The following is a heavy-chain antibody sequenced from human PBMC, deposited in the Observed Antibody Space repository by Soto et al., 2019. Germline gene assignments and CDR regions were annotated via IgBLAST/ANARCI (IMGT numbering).Heavy chain of an antibody. CDR3: AKGSGHNYVNYFDC. Sequence: PGGSLRLSCAASGFPLRSYAMSWVRQAPGKGLEWVSFISGSGDATYYTDSVKGRFIISRDNSKNTLFLQMNSLRAEGTAVYYCAKGSGHNYVNYFDCWGQGTLVTVSS. CDR2: ISGSGDAT. CDR1: GFPLRSYA. D-gene: IGHD5-18*01. V-gene: IGHV3-23*01. J-gene: IGHJ4*02.